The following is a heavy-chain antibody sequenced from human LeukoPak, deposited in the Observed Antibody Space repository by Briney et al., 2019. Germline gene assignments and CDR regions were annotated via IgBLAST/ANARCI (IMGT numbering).Heavy chain of an antibody. V-gene: IGHV3-30-3*01. CDR3: ARGITMMIMAPGY. J-gene: IGHJ1*01. Sequence: PGGSLRLSCAASGFTFSSYAMHWVRQAPGKGLEWVAVISYDGSNKYYADSVEGRFTISRDNSKNTLYLQMNSLRAEDTAVYYCARGITMMIMAPGYWGQGTLVTVSS. CDR2: ISYDGSNK. D-gene: IGHD3-22*01. CDR1: GFTFSSYA.